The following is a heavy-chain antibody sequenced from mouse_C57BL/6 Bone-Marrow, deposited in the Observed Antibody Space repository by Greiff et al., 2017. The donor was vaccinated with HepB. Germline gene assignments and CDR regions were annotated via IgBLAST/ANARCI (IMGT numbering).Heavy chain of an antibody. J-gene: IGHJ3*01. CDR2: IRNKANNHAT. D-gene: IGHD3-2*02. CDR3: TPRQLRGFAY. CDR1: GFTFSDAW. V-gene: IGHV6-6*01. Sequence: EVHLVESGGGLVQPGGSMKLSCAASGFTFSDAWMDWVRQSPEKGLEWVAEIRNKANNHATYYAESVRGRFTISRDDSKSSVYLQMNSLRAEDTGIYYCTPRQLRGFAYRGQGTLVTVSA.